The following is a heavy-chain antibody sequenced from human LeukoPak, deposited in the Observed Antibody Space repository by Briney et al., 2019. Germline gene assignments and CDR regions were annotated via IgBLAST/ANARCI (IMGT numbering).Heavy chain of an antibody. Sequence: GGSLRLSCAASGFTFSSYAMSWVRQAPGKGLEWVSAISGSGGSTYYADSVKGRFTISRDNSKNTLYLQMNSLRAEDTAVYYCARDSTLYCGGDCFLVYWGQGTLVTVSS. J-gene: IGHJ4*02. V-gene: IGHV3-23*01. CDR3: ARDSTLYCGGDCFLVY. CDR2: ISGSGGST. CDR1: GFTFSSYA. D-gene: IGHD2-21*02.